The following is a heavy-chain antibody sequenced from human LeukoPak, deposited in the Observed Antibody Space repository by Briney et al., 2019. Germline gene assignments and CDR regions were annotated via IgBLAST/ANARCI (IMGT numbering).Heavy chain of an antibody. Sequence: GASVKVSCKASGYTFTDYYMHWVQQAPRKGLDWMGRVDPEDGETIYAEKFQGRVTITADTSTDTAYMELSSLRSEDTAVYYCATVDCSSTSCSPGAFDIWGQGTMVTVSS. V-gene: IGHV1-69-2*01. J-gene: IGHJ3*02. CDR2: VDPEDGET. D-gene: IGHD2-2*01. CDR1: GYTFTDYY. CDR3: ATVDCSSTSCSPGAFDI.